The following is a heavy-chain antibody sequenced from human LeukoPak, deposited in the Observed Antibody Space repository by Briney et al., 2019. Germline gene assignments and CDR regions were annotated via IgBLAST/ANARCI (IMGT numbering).Heavy chain of an antibody. Sequence: ASVKVSCKASGYTFTSYGISWVRQAPGQGLEWMGWISAYNGNTNYAQKFQGRVTITRDTSASTAYMELGSLRSEDTAVYYCARARYYYDSSGYFYYFDYWGQGTLVTVSS. CDR1: GYTFTSYG. D-gene: IGHD3-22*01. J-gene: IGHJ4*02. CDR3: ARARYYYDSSGYFYYFDY. CDR2: ISAYNGNT. V-gene: IGHV1-18*01.